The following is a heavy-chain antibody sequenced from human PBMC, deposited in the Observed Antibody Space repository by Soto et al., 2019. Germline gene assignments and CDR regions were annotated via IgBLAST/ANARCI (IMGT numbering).Heavy chain of an antibody. J-gene: IGHJ4*02. CDR2: ISSGGTNT. D-gene: IGHD2-21*01. V-gene: IGHV3-23*01. CDR1: GFTFSTYA. CDR3: VFRVRRDY. Sequence: PGGSLRLSCAASGFTFSTYATSWVRQAPGRGLEWVSAISSGGTNTYYADSVKGRFTISRDNSKNTLYLQMNSLRAEDTAVYYCVFRVRRDYWGQGTLVTVSS.